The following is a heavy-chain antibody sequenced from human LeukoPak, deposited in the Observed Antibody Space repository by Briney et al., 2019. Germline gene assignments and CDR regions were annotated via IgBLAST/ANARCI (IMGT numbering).Heavy chain of an antibody. CDR3: AKDRDVWAVAGTFDY. J-gene: IGHJ4*02. CDR1: GFTFSSYA. D-gene: IGHD6-19*01. Sequence: PGGSLRLSCAASGFTFSSYAMSWVRQAPGKGLEWVSDISGSSGSTYYADSVKGRFTISRDNSKNTLYLQMNSLRAEDTAVYDFAKDRDVWAVAGTFDYWGQGTLVTVSS. CDR2: ISGSSGST. V-gene: IGHV3-23*01.